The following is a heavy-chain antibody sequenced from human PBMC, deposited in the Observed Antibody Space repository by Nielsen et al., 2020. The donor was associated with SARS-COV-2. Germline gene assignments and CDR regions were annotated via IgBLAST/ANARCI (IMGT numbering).Heavy chain of an antibody. Sequence: GESLKISCAASGFTFSDYYMSWIRQAPGKGLEWVSYISSSGSTIYYADSVKGRFTISRDNAKNSLYLQMNSLRAEDTAVYYGARELGGLVGDYYGMDVWGQGTTVTVSS. J-gene: IGHJ6*02. CDR1: GFTFSDYY. V-gene: IGHV3-11*01. CDR2: ISSSGSTI. D-gene: IGHD1-26*01. CDR3: ARELGGLVGDYYGMDV.